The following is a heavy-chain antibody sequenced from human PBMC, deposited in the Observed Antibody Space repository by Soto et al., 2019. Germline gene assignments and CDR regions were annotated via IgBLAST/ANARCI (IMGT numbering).Heavy chain of an antibody. CDR1: GGTFSNYV. Sequence: VASVKVSCKASGGTFSNYVVSWVRQAPGQGLEWMGGIIPIFGTANYAQKFQGRVTITADESTSTAYMELSSLRSEDTAVYYCARNIAVAGTVYSYFDYWGQGTLVTVSS. CDR2: IIPIFGTA. CDR3: ARNIAVAGTVYSYFDY. D-gene: IGHD6-19*01. V-gene: IGHV1-69*13. J-gene: IGHJ4*02.